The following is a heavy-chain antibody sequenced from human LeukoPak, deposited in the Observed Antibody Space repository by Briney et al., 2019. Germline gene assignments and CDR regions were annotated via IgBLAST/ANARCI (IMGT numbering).Heavy chain of an antibody. CDR1: GGSISSYY. CDR3: AGGELLWFGELFNY. Sequence: SETLSLTCTVSGGSISSYYWSWIRQPPGKGLEWIGEINHSGSTNYNPSLKSRVTISVDTSKNQFSLKLSSVTAADTAVYYCAGGELLWFGELFNYWGQGTLVTVSS. J-gene: IGHJ4*02. CDR2: INHSGST. V-gene: IGHV4-34*01. D-gene: IGHD3-10*01.